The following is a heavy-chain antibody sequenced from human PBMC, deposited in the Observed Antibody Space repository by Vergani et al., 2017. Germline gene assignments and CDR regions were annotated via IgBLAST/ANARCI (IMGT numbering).Heavy chain of an antibody. J-gene: IGHJ6*02. D-gene: IGHD4-17*01. CDR2: IIPILGIA. V-gene: IGHV1-69*04. CDR1: GGTFSSYA. Sequence: QVQLVQSGAEVKKPGSSVKVSCKASGGTFSSYAISWVRQAPGQGLEWMGRIIPILGIANYAQKFQGRVTITADKSTSTAYMELSSLRSEDTAVYYCARGGFYGDDNYYYYYGMDVWGQGTTVTVSS. CDR3: ARGGFYGDDNYYYYYGMDV.